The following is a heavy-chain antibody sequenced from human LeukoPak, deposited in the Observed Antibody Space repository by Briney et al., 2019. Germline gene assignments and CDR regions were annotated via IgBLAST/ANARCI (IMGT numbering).Heavy chain of an antibody. CDR2: IRYDGSDK. CDR3: AKSIPTIAVAVSTRQ. Sequence: GGSLRLSCAASGFTFGGSGMHWVRQAPGKGLEWVAFIRYDGSDKHYADSVKGRFTISRDNSKNTLYLQMNSLRAEDTAVYYCAKSIPTIAVAVSTRQWGQGTLVTVSS. J-gene: IGHJ4*02. V-gene: IGHV3-30*02. CDR1: GFTFGGSG. D-gene: IGHD6-19*01.